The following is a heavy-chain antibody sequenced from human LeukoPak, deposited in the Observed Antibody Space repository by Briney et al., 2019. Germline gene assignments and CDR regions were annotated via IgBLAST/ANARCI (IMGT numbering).Heavy chain of an antibody. CDR2: INHIGST. V-gene: IGHV4-34*01. CDR1: GGSFSGYY. Sequence: SETLSLTCAVYGGSFSGYYWSWIRQPPGKGLEWIGEINHIGSTNYNPSLNSRVTISVDTSKNQSYLKLSSVTAADTAVYYCARSHYDYDAFDIWGQGTMVTVSS. CDR3: ARSHYDYDAFDI. J-gene: IGHJ3*02. D-gene: IGHD3-16*01.